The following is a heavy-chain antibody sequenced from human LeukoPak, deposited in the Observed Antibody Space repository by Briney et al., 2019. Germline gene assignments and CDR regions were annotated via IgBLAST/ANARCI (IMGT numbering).Heavy chain of an antibody. V-gene: IGHV3-23*01. CDR2: ISGSGGST. CDR3: AKDMGVTIFGVGIIRDYFDY. Sequence: GGSLRLSCAASGFTFRSYAMSWVRQAPGKGLEWVSAISGSGGSTYYADSVKGRFTISRDNSKNTLHLQMNSLRAEDTAVYYCAKDMGVTIFGVGIIRDYFDYWGQGTLVTVSS. CDR1: GFTFRSYA. J-gene: IGHJ4*02. D-gene: IGHD3-3*01.